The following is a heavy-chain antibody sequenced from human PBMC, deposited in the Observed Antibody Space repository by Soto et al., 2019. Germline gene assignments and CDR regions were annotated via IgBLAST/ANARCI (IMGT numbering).Heavy chain of an antibody. CDR3: ARSNSGNHYGVFDY. V-gene: IGHV4-4*02. J-gene: IGHJ4*02. CDR2: IYHSGST. D-gene: IGHD1-26*01. Sequence: SETLSLTCAVSGGSISSSNWWSWVRQPPGKGLEWIGEIYHSGSTNYNPSLKSRVTISVDKSKNQFSLKLSSVTAADTALYYCARSNSGNHYGVFDYWGRGTLVTVSS. CDR1: GGSISSSNW.